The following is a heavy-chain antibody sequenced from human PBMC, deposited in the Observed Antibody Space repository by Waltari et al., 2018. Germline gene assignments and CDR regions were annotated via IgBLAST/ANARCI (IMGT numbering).Heavy chain of an antibody. J-gene: IGHJ6*02. CDR2: IDPSDPTT. Sequence: EVQLVQSGAEVKKPGVSLKISCKGSGYGFGTYGISRVRQMPGKGLEWMGRIDPSDPTTYYSPSFQGHVTMSVDKSISTAFLNWNSLKASDTAMYFCARHVSGPTNYWGQGATVNVSS. CDR3: ARHVSGPTNY. D-gene: IGHD1-1*01. CDR1: GYGFGTYG. V-gene: IGHV5-10-1*01.